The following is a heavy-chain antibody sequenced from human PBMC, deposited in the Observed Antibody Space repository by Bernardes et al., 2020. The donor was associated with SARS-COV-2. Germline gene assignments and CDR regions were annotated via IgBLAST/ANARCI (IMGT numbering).Heavy chain of an antibody. V-gene: IGHV4-59*01. CDR2: ISNRGSA. CDR3: AGGLRYFDWLNDAFDI. J-gene: IGHJ3*02. Sequence: SETLSLTCTVTGGSITSYYWSWIRQPPGKGLEWIGHISNRGSAKFNPSLKSRVSISTDTFRNQFFLNLTSVTAADTATYYCAGGLRYFDWLNDAFDIWGQGTVVTVSS. D-gene: IGHD3-9*01. CDR1: GGSITSYY.